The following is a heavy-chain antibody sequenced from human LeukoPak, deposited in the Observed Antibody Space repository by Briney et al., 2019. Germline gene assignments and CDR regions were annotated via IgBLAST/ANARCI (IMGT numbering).Heavy chain of an antibody. Sequence: GSLRLSCTAPGFILSDFEMNWLRQAPGKGLEWVSIIYSGGSTFYADSVKGRFTISRDNSKNTLYLQMNSLRAEDTAVYYCARGGSYLSAFDIWGQGTMVTVSS. CDR1: GFILSDFE. CDR3: ARGGSYLSAFDI. CDR2: IYSGGST. V-gene: IGHV3-53*01. J-gene: IGHJ3*02. D-gene: IGHD1-26*01.